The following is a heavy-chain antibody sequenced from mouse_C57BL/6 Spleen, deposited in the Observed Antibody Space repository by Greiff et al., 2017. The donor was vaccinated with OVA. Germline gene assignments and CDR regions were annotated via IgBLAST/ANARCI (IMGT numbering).Heavy chain of an antibody. J-gene: IGHJ2*01. V-gene: IGHV1-82*01. CDR1: GYAFSSSW. CDR2: IYPGDGDT. D-gene: IGHD2-1*01. CDR3: AREGDGNYDHYFDY. Sequence: VKLMESGPELVKPGASVKISCKASGYAFSSSWMNWVKQRPGKGLEWIGRIYPGDGDTNYNGKFKGKATLTADKSSSTAYMQLSSLTSEDSAVYFCAREGDGNYDHYFDYWGQGTTLTVSS.